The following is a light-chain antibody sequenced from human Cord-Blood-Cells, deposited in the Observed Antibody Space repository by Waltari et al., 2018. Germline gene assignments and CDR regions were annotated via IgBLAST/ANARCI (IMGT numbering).Light chain of an antibody. Sequence: QYALTQPPSASGSPGQSVTISCTGTSSDVGGYNYVSWYQQHPGKAPKLMIYEVSKLPSGVPDRFSGYRSGNTASLTVSGLQAEDEADYYCSSYAGSNNWVFGGGTKLTVL. CDR1: SSDVGGYNY. V-gene: IGLV2-8*01. CDR2: EVS. J-gene: IGLJ3*02. CDR3: SSYAGSNNWV.